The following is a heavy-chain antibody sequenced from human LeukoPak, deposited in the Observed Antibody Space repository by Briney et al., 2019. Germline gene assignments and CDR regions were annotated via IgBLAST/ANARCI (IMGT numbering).Heavy chain of an antibody. V-gene: IGHV7-4-1*02. Sequence: EASVKVSCKASGYTFTSYAMNWVRQAPGQGLEWIGFINTNTWNPTYAQGFTVRFVFSLDTSVSTAYLQISSLKAEDTAVYYCARETNSSGWYLLRYYYYYMDVWGKGTTVTVSS. CDR1: GYTFTSYA. D-gene: IGHD6-19*01. CDR3: ARETNSSGWYLLRYYYYYMDV. CDR2: INTNTWNP. J-gene: IGHJ6*03.